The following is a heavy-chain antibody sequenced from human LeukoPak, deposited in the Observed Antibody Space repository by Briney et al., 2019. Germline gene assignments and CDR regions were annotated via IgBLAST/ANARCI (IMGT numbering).Heavy chain of an antibody. D-gene: IGHD6-13*01. J-gene: IGHJ4*02. Sequence: GASVKVSCKASGYTFISSAMHWVRQAPGERLEWMGWINVGKGNTKYSQKFQGRVTITADNSTSTAYMELSSLRSEDTAVYYCASGFSSSWYVDYWGQGTLVTVSS. CDR3: ASGFSSSWYVDY. V-gene: IGHV1-3*01. CDR1: GYTFISSA. CDR2: INVGKGNT.